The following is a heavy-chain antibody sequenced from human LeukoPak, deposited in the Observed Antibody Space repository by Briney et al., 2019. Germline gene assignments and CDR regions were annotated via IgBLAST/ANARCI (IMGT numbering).Heavy chain of an antibody. Sequence: GGSLRLSCAASGFTFSDAWMNWIRQAPGKGLEWVSSISSSSSYIYYADSVKGRFTISRDNAKNSLYLQMNSLRAEDTAVYYCAQRSSWPDNWFDPWGQGTLVTVSS. CDR1: GFTFSDAW. V-gene: IGHV3-21*01. D-gene: IGHD6-13*01. CDR2: ISSSSSYI. CDR3: AQRSSWPDNWFDP. J-gene: IGHJ5*02.